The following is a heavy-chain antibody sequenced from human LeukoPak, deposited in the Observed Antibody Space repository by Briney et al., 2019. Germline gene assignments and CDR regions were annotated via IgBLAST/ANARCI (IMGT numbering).Heavy chain of an antibody. CDR2: IYTSGST. CDR1: GGSISRYY. Sequence: SETLSLTCTVSGGSISRYYWSWIRQPAGKGLEWIGRIYTSGSTNYNPSLKSRVTMSVDTSRNQFSLKLSSVTAADTAVYYCARDEGPNYYDSSGYQKAYAFDIWGQGTMVTVSS. CDR3: ARDEGPNYYDSSGYQKAYAFDI. V-gene: IGHV4-4*07. D-gene: IGHD3-22*01. J-gene: IGHJ3*02.